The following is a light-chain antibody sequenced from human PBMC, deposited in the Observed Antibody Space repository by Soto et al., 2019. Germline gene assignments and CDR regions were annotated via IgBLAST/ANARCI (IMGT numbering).Light chain of an antibody. Sequence: DITMYKSPSTLPASLGDRVPITCRASPRIDRWLAGYQQKPGKATKILIYHASSLETGVPSRFSGSGSGTEFTLTISIQPPDDFATYYCQHENIHGTLGQGTILDIK. CDR1: PRIDRW. J-gene: IGKJ1*01. V-gene: IGKV1-5*01. CDR2: HAS. CDR3: QHENIHGT.